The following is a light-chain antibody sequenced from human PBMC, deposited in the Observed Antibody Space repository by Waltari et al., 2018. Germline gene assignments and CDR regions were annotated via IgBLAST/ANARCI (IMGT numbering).Light chain of an antibody. J-gene: IGLJ1*01. CDR1: NNDIAALNY. CDR3: CSFATSKTYV. V-gene: IGLV2-14*01. CDR2: GVT. Sequence: QSALTQPASVSGSPGQSITTSCTGTNNDIAALNYLSWYQQHPGKRPKLRIYGVTSRPSGISNRFSGSKSGNTASLTISGIQAEDEADYYCCSFATSKTYVFGTGTKVTVL.